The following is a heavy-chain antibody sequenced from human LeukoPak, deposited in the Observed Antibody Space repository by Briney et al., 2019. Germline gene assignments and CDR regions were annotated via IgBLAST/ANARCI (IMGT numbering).Heavy chain of an antibody. CDR1: EFSFSDSA. Sequence: PGGSLRLSCAASEFSFSDSAMHWVRQAPDKGLEWVAIISYEGSNKYYADSVKGRFTISRDNSKNTLYLQMNSLRAEDTAVYYCAKGIAAAGTYFDYWGQGTLVTVSS. CDR2: ISYEGSNK. V-gene: IGHV3-30*07. D-gene: IGHD6-13*01. J-gene: IGHJ4*02. CDR3: AKGIAAAGTYFDY.